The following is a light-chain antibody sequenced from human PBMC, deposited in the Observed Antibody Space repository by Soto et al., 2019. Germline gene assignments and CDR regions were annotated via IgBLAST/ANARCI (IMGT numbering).Light chain of an antibody. CDR2: AVS. V-gene: IGKV3-20*01. J-gene: IGKJ2*03. Sequence: DIVLTQSPGTLSLSPGERATLSCRASQSVDSRYLAWYQQKPGQAPRLVIHAVSRRATGIPDRSSGSGSGTDFTLTISRLEPEDFAEYYGQQYGSSPRYSFGQGTYLEIK. CDR3: QQYGSSPRYS. CDR1: QSVDSRY.